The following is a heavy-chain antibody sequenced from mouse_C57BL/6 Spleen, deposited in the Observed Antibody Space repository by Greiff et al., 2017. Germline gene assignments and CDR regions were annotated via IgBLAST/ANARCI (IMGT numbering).Heavy chain of an antibody. CDR1: GYTFTSYW. J-gene: IGHJ2*01. CDR2: IHPNSGST. Sequence: QVQLQQPGAELVKPGASVKLSCKASGYTFTSYWMHSVKQRPGQGLEWIGMIHPNSGSTNYNEKFKSKATLTVDKSSSTAYMQLSSLTSEDSAVYYCARSDGSRFDYWGQGTTLTVSS. D-gene: IGHD1-1*01. CDR3: ARSDGSRFDY. V-gene: IGHV1-64*01.